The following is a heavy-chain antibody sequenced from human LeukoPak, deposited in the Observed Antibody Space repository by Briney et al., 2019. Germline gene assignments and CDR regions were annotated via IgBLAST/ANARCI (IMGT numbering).Heavy chain of an antibody. CDR3: ARRRGYSNKEAFDY. V-gene: IGHV4-30-2*01. D-gene: IGHD5-12*01. CDR2: IYHSGST. J-gene: IGHJ4*02. CDR1: GGSISSGGYY. Sequence: SQTLSLTCTVSGGSISSGGYYWSWIRQPPGKGLEWIGYIYHSGSTYYNPSLKSRVTISVDRSKNQFSLKLSSVTAADTAVYYCARRRGYSNKEAFDYWGQGTLVTVSS.